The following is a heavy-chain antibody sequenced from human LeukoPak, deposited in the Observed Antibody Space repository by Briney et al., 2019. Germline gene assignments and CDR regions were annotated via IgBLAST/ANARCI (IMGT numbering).Heavy chain of an antibody. Sequence: GGSLRLSCAASGFTFSSYEMNWVRQAPGKGLEWVSYISSSGSTIYYADSVKGRFTISRDNAKNSLYLQMNSLRAEDTAVYYCAREHKYYDSSGYYHNFDYWGQGTLVTVSS. CDR1: GFTFSSYE. V-gene: IGHV3-48*03. D-gene: IGHD3-22*01. CDR3: AREHKYYDSSGYYHNFDY. J-gene: IGHJ4*02. CDR2: ISSSGSTI.